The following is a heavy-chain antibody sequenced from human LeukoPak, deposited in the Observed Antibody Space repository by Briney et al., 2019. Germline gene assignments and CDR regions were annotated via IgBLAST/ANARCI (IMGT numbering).Heavy chain of an antibody. Sequence: GASVKVSCKASGYTFTSYDINWVRQATGQGLEWMGWMNPNSGNTGYAQKFQGRVTITADKSTSTAYMELSSLRSEDTAVYYCARVRTVTTHAGWGNYYYYMDVWGKGTTVTVSS. CDR3: ARVRTVTTHAGWGNYYYYMDV. CDR2: MNPNSGNT. J-gene: IGHJ6*03. V-gene: IGHV1-8*01. D-gene: IGHD4-17*01. CDR1: GYTFTSYD.